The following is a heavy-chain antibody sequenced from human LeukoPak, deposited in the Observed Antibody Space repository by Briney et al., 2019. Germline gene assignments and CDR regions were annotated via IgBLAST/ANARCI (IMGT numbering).Heavy chain of an antibody. CDR3: ARKDVNFDY. CDR2: IDHSGYT. Sequence: SETLSLTCTVSGGSINNYYWTWIRQPPGKGLEWIGYIDHSGYTNYNPSLKSRVTISVDTSKNQFSLKLRLVTAADTAVYYCARKDVNFDYWGQGTLVTVSS. CDR1: GGSINNYY. J-gene: IGHJ4*02. V-gene: IGHV4-59*01.